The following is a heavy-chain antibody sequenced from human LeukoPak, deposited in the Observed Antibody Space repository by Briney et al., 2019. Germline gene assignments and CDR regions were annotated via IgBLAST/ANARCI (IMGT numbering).Heavy chain of an antibody. Sequence: PSETLSLTCTVSGGSISSYYWSWIRQPPGKGLEWIGYIYYSGSTNYNPSLKSRVTISVDTSKNQFSLKLGSVTAADTAVYYCARAYDTPLGYYYYGMDVWGQGTTVTVSS. CDR2: IYYSGST. V-gene: IGHV4-59*01. CDR1: GGSISSYY. D-gene: IGHD3-9*01. CDR3: ARAYDTPLGYYYYGMDV. J-gene: IGHJ6*02.